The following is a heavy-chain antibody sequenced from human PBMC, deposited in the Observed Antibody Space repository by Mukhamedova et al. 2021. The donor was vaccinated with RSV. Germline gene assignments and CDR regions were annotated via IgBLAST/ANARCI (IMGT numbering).Heavy chain of an antibody. Sequence: GIIYPGDSDTRYSPSFQGQVTISADKSISTAYLQWSSLKASDTAMYYCAMNYYDSSGYPYAFDIWGQGTMVTVSS. J-gene: IGHJ3*02. CDR3: AMNYYDSSGYPYAFDI. V-gene: IGHV5-51*01. D-gene: IGHD3-22*01. CDR2: IYPGDSDT.